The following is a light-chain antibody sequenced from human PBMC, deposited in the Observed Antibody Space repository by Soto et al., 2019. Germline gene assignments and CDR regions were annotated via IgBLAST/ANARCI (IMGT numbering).Light chain of an antibody. CDR1: QSISRY. V-gene: IGKV1-39*01. J-gene: IGKJ1*01. Sequence: DSRITQSPSSVSASVGDRVTMTCRASQSISRYLNWYQQKPGKAPKLLIYAASSLQSGVPSRFSSSGSGREYTLTISSLQPEDFATYYCQKSYNNPRKFGQGTKVDIK. CDR2: AAS. CDR3: QKSYNNPRK.